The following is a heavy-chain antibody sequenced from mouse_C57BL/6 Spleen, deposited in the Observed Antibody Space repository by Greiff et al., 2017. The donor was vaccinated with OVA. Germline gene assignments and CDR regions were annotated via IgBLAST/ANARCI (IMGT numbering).Heavy chain of an antibody. V-gene: IGHV8-12*01. CDR2: IYWDDDK. CDR1: GFSMSTFGMG. CDR3: AWNYGSSPLAY. J-gene: IGHJ3*01. Sequence: QVPLKASGPGILQSSQSLSLTCPFSGFSMSTFGMGVSWIRQPSGKGLEWLAHIYWDDDKRYNSSLKSRLTISKDTSRNQVFLKFTSLDAAETATYDNAWNYGSSPLAYWGQGTLVTVSA. D-gene: IGHD1-1*01.